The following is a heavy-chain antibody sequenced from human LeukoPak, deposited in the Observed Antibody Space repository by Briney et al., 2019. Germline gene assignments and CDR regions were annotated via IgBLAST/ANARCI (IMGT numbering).Heavy chain of an antibody. Sequence: SETLSLTCTVSGGSINNYYWSWIRQPPGKGLEWIGSIYSSGSTNYSPSLKSRVIISVDTSKSQFSLKLSSVTAADTAVYYCARDKSSYYYYYMDVWGKGTTVTVSS. J-gene: IGHJ6*03. CDR1: GGSINNYY. V-gene: IGHV4-59*01. CDR3: ARDKSSYYYYYMDV. CDR2: IYSSGST.